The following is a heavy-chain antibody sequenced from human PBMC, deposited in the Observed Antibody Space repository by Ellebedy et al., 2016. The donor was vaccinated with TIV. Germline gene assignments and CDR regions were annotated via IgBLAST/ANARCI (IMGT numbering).Heavy chain of an antibody. CDR2: IKSKTDGGTT. D-gene: IGHD3-10*01. CDR3: TEGFGELSGFDP. J-gene: IGHJ5*02. Sequence: GESLKISCAASGFTFSNAWMNWVRQAPGKGLEWVGRIKSKTDGGTTDYAAPVKGRFTIQRADSKNTRYLQMNSLKTEDTAVYYCTEGFGELSGFDPWGQGTLVTVSS. CDR1: GFTFSNAW. V-gene: IGHV3-15*07.